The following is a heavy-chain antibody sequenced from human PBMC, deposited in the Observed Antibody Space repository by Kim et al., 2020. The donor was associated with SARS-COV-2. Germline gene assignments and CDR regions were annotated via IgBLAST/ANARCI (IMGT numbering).Heavy chain of an antibody. D-gene: IGHD2-15*01. CDR2: IYTSGTT. CDR3: ARGGRGPYFFVC. J-gene: IGHJ4*02. V-gene: IGHV3-66*01. Sequence: GGSLRLSCSSSSFIVSSNHMAWVRLAPGKGLEWVSFIYTSGTTHYAASVKERFTISRDNSKNTVFLQMSGLRAEDTAIYYCARGGRGPYFFVCWGQGTLVTVSS. CDR1: SFIVSSNH.